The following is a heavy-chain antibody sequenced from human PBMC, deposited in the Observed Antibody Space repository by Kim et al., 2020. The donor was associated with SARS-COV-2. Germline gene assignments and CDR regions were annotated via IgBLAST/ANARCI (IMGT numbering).Heavy chain of an antibody. CDR2: INHSGST. V-gene: IGHV4-34*01. CDR3: ARGGLYSSSWYPPYFDY. Sequence: SETLSLTCAVYGGSFSGYYWSWIRQPPGKGLEWIGEINHSGSTNYNPSLKSRVTISVDTSKNQFSLKLSSVTAADTAVYYCARGGLYSSSWYPPYFDYWG. D-gene: IGHD6-13*01. CDR1: GGSFSGYY. J-gene: IGHJ4*01.